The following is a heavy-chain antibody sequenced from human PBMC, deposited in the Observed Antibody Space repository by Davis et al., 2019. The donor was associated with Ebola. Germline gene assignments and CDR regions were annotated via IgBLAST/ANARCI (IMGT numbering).Heavy chain of an antibody. Sequence: GGSLRLSCAASGFTFSSYSMNWVRQAPGKGLEWVSYISSSSSTIYYAASVRGRFAISRDNAKSSLYLQMSSLRVDDTAVYYCVRDEGNHGNGWYRDEIGFDLWGQGTMVTVSS. J-gene: IGHJ3*01. CDR3: VRDEGNHGNGWYRDEIGFDL. CDR2: ISSSSSTI. CDR1: GFTFSSYS. V-gene: IGHV3-48*04. D-gene: IGHD6-19*01.